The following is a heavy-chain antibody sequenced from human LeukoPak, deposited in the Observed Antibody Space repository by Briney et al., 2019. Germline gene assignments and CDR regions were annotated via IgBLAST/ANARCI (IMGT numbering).Heavy chain of an antibody. CDR1: GASVSGSPYY. D-gene: IGHD1-26*01. J-gene: IGHJ4*02. V-gene: IGHV4-39*01. CDR3: AKSGGYGLVDY. Sequence: PSETLSLTCTVSGASVSGSPYYWGWIRQPPGKGLEWIGSIYSSGSTYYNASLQSRVTISIETSKNQISLRLNSVTAADTAIYYCAKSGGYGLVDYWGQGTLVTVSS. CDR2: IYSSGST.